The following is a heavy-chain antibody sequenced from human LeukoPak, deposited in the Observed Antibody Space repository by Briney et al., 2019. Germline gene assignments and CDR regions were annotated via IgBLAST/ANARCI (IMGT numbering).Heavy chain of an antibody. CDR1: GGSISSGSYY. Sequence: SQTLSLTCTVSGGSISSGSYYWSWIRQPAGKGLEWIGRIYTSGSTNYNPSLKSRVTISVDTSKNQFSLKMSSVTAADTAVYYCASTSKYIGSGRDDSFDIWGQGTMVTVSS. CDR3: ASTSKYIGSGRDDSFDI. V-gene: IGHV4-61*02. J-gene: IGHJ3*02. D-gene: IGHD3-10*01. CDR2: IYTSGST.